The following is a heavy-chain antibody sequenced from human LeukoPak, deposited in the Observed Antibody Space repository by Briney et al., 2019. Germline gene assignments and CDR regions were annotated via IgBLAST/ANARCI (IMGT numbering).Heavy chain of an antibody. D-gene: IGHD3-22*01. J-gene: IGHJ4*02. CDR3: AKVALATLDATYCESRGSFEPYAF. V-gene: IGHV3-23*01. CDR1: GFTFSSYA. CDR2: ICGSGEST. Sequence: PGGSLRLSCAASGFTFSSYAMSWVRQAPGKGLEWVSDICGSGESTHYADSVRGRFTISRDTSKKMLFLQINTLRAEDTALYYCAKVALATLDATYCESRGSFEPYAFWGQGTLVTVSS.